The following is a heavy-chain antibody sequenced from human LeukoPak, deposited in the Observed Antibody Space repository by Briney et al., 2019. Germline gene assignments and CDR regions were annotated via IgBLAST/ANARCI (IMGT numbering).Heavy chain of an antibody. J-gene: IGHJ4*02. CDR2: IYPNSGGT. D-gene: IGHD3-22*01. V-gene: IGHV1-2*02. CDR3: ARQLPPSYYYDSSGSIDY. CDR1: GYTFIGYY. Sequence: ASVKVSCKASGYTFIGYYIHWVRQAPGQGLEWMGWIYPNSGGTNYAQKFQGRVTMTRDTSISTAYMELSRLRSDDTAVYYCARQLPPSYYYDSSGSIDYWGQGTLVTVSS.